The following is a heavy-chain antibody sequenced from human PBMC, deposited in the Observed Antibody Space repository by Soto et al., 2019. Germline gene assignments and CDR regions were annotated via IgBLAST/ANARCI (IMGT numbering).Heavy chain of an antibody. CDR2: IDPSDSYT. CDR3: ARLVNLSGYEVWYYYYGMDV. J-gene: IGHJ6*02. D-gene: IGHD5-12*01. CDR1: GYSFTSYW. V-gene: IGHV5-10-1*01. Sequence: LGESLKISCKGSGYSFTSYWISWVRQMPGKGLEWMGRIDPSDSYTNYSPSFQGHVTISADKSISTAYLQWSSLEASDTAMYYCARLVNLSGYEVWYYYYGMDVWGQGTTVTVSS.